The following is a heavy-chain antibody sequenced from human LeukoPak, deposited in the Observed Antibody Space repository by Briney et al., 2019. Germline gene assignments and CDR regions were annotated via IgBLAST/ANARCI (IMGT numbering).Heavy chain of an antibody. J-gene: IGHJ4*02. D-gene: IGHD3-3*01. CDR1: GFTFSDYY. CDR2: ISSSGRNI. V-gene: IGHV3-11*04. CDR3: ARDGRAYYDFWSGYYAGYFDY. Sequence: GGSLRLSCAASGFTFSDYYMSWIRQAPGKGLEWVSYISSSGRNINYADSVRGRFTISRDNAKNSLYLQMNSLRAEDTAVYYCARDGRAYYDFWSGYYAGYFDYWGQGTLVTVS.